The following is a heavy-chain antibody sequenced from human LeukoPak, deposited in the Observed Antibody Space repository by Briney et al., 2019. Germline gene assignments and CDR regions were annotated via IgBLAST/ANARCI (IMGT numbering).Heavy chain of an antibody. CDR2: INPNDGDT. V-gene: IGHV1-2*02. Sequence: EASVKVSCKASGYTFTDYCMHWVRQAPGQGFEWMGWINPNDGDTNYAQKFQGRVTMTRDTSISTAHMEVSRLRSDDTAVYYCARANFLYCSSTTCLFDYWGQGTLVTVSS. J-gene: IGHJ4*02. D-gene: IGHD2-2*01. CDR1: GYTFTDYC. CDR3: ARANFLYCSSTTCLFDY.